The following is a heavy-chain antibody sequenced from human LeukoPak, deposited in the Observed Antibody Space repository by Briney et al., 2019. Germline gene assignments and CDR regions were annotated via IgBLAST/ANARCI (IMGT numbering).Heavy chain of an antibody. J-gene: IGHJ6*02. Sequence: PGRSPRLSCAASGFTFSSYGMHWVRQAPGKGLEWVAVISYDGSNKYYADSVKGRFTISRDNSKNTLYLQMNSLRAEDTAVYYCARGKYYDILTGPSSVYYYGMDVWGQGTTVTVSS. D-gene: IGHD3-9*01. V-gene: IGHV3-30*03. CDR2: ISYDGSNK. CDR1: GFTFSSYG. CDR3: ARGKYYDILTGPSSVYYYGMDV.